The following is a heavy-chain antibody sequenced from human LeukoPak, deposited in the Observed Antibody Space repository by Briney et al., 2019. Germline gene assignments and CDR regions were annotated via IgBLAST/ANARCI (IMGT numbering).Heavy chain of an antibody. D-gene: IGHD3-10*01. CDR2: ISAYNGNT. CDR3: AREEPGTMVRGVINYYYGMDV. CDR1: GYTFTSYG. J-gene: IGHJ6*02. V-gene: IGHV1-18*01. Sequence: ASVKVSCKASGYTFTSYGISWVRQAPGQGLEWMGWISAYNGNTNYAQKLQGRVTMTTDTSTSTAYMELRSLRSDDTAVYYCAREEPGTMVRGVINYYYGMDVWGQGTTVTVSS.